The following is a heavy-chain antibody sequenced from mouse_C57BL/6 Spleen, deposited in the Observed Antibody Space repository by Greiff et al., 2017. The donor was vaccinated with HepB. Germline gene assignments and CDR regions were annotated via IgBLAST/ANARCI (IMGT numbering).Heavy chain of an antibody. J-gene: IGHJ1*03. CDR3: ARMDYYGSPNWYFDV. D-gene: IGHD1-1*01. CDR2: IDPSDSET. CDR1: GYTFTSYW. Sequence: VQLQQPGAELVRPGSSVKLSCKASGYTFTSYWMHWVKQRPIQGLEWIGNIDPSDSETHYNQKFKDKATLTVDKSSSTAYMQLSSLTSEDSAVYYCARMDYYGSPNWYFDVWGTGTTVTVSS. V-gene: IGHV1-52*01.